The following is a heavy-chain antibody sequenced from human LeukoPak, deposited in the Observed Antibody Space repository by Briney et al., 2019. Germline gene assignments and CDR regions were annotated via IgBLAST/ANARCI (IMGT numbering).Heavy chain of an antibody. D-gene: IGHD6-6*01. CDR3: ARDGWSSSSGPLYYFDY. J-gene: IGHJ4*02. CDR2: INWNGGST. V-gene: IGHV3-20*04. CDR1: GFTFDDYG. Sequence: PGGSLRLSCAASGFTFDDYGMSWVRQAPGKGLEWVSGINWNGGSTGYADSVKGRFTISRDNAKNSLYLQMNSLRAEDTALYYCARDGWSSSSGPLYYFDYWGQGTLVTVSS.